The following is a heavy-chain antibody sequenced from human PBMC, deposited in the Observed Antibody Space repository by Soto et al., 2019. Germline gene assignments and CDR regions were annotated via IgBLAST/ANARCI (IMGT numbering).Heavy chain of an antibody. CDR3: ARAIRGYGAYGGY. J-gene: IGHJ4*02. Sequence: QVQLVESGGDLVKPGGSLRLSCAASGFTFSDYYMSWIRQTPGKGLEWLSYITESGHAAEYADSVRGRFTISRDNNKNLLCLQINSLRVDDTGVYYCARAIRGYGAYGGYLGQGTLVTVSS. CDR2: ITESGHAA. CDR1: GFTFSDYY. D-gene: IGHD5-12*01. V-gene: IGHV3-11*04.